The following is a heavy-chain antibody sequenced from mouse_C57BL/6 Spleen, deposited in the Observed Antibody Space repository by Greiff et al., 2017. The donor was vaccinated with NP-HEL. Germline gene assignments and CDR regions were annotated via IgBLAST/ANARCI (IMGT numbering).Heavy chain of an antibody. CDR1: GYTFTDYY. CDR3: ASGDSSGSLDY. Sequence: VQLQQSGPELVKPGASVKISCKASGYTFTDYYMNWVKQSHGKSLEWIGDINPNNGGTSYNQKFKGKATLTVDKSSSTAYMELRSLTSEDSAVYYCASGDSSGSLDYWGQGTTLTVSS. V-gene: IGHV1-26*01. CDR2: INPNNGGT. D-gene: IGHD3-2*02. J-gene: IGHJ2*01.